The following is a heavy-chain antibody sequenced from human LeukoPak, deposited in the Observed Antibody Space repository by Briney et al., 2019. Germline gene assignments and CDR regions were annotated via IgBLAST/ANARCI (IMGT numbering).Heavy chain of an antibody. Sequence: PGGSLRLSCAASGFTFSSYAMSWVRQAPGKGLEWVSAISGSGGSTYYANSVKGRFTISRDNSKNTLYLQMNSLRAEDMALYYCAKGYDYYDSSGYDYWGQGTLVTVSS. D-gene: IGHD3-22*01. CDR3: AKGYDYYDSSGYDY. CDR2: ISGSGGST. CDR1: GFTFSSYA. J-gene: IGHJ4*02. V-gene: IGHV3-23*01.